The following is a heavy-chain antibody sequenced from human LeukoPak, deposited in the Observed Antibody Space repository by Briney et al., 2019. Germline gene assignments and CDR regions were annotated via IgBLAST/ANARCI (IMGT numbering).Heavy chain of an antibody. D-gene: IGHD2-15*01. Sequence: SGGSLRLSCEAAGFTFSSYSMNWVRQAPGKGLEWVSSISSSSSYIYCADSVKGRFTISRDNAKNSLYLQMNSLRAEDTAVYYCARARGYCSGGSCYGNWFDPWGQGTLVTVSS. CDR2: ISSSSSYI. V-gene: IGHV3-21*04. CDR3: ARARGYCSGGSCYGNWFDP. CDR1: GFTFSSYS. J-gene: IGHJ5*02.